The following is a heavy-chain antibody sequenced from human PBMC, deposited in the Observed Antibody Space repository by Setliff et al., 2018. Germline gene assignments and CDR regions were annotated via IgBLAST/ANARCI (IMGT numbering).Heavy chain of an antibody. V-gene: IGHV5-51*01. CDR3: ARQSNFWSGDHHNWFDP. D-gene: IGHD3-3*01. J-gene: IGHJ5*02. CDR1: GYIFTNYW. CDR2: IYPGDSDT. Sequence: GESLKISCKASGYIFTNYWIGWVRQMPGKGLEWMGVIYPGDSDTRYSPSFQGQVTISADKSINTAYLQWSSLKASDTAMYYCARQSNFWSGDHHNWFDPWGQGTLVTVSS.